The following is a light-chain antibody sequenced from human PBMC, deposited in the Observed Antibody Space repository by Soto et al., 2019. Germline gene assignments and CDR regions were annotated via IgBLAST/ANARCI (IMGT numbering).Light chain of an antibody. CDR1: SSDVGGYNY. CDR3: SSYTSSSLDV. V-gene: IGLV2-14*01. Sequence: QSVLTQPASVSGSPRQSITISCTGTSSDVGGYNYVSWYQQHPGKAPKLMIYDVSNRPSGVSNRFSGSKSGNTASLTISGLQAEDEADYYCSSYTSSSLDVFGTGNKVTVL. J-gene: IGLJ1*01. CDR2: DVS.